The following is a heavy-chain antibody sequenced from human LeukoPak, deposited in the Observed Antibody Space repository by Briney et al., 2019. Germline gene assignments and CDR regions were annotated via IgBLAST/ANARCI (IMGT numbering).Heavy chain of an antibody. CDR1: GYSFINYY. CDR3: ARDRRYYGSGSPNLFDP. Sequence: ASVKVSCKASGYSFINYYMNWVRQAPGQGLEWLGMIKPSDGSTTYAQKVQGRVTMTRDTSTSTVYMELSRTRSEDTAVYYCARDRRYYGSGSPNLFDPRGQGTLVTVSS. CDR2: IKPSDGST. J-gene: IGHJ5*02. V-gene: IGHV1-46*01. D-gene: IGHD3-10*01.